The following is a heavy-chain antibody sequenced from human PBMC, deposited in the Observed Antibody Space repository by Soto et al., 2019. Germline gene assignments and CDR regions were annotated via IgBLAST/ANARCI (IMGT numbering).Heavy chain of an antibody. J-gene: IGHJ4*02. CDR1: GGSISSSSYY. Sequence: SETLSLTCTVSGGSISSSSYYWGWIRQPPGKGLEWIGSIYYSGSTYYNPSLKSRVTISVDTSKSQFSLKLSSVTAADTAVYYCARHLNDWNFPFDYWGQGTLVTVSS. CDR3: ARHLNDWNFPFDY. CDR2: IYYSGST. V-gene: IGHV4-39*01. D-gene: IGHD1-7*01.